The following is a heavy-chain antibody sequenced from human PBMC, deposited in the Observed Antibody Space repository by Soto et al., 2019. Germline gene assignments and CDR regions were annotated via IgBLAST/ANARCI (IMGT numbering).Heavy chain of an antibody. CDR1: RGSVSSQTHF. Sequence: QVHLQESGPGLLKPSETLSLTCTVTRGSVSSQTHFWTWIRQPPGKGREWIGYKYYSGISNYNPSLQSRVTISVDTSKNQFSFRLTSVTAADTDVYFCVREDMSGTYYFDDWGQGALVTVSS. CDR2: KYYSGIS. CDR3: VREDMSGTYYFDD. J-gene: IGHJ4*02. D-gene: IGHD1-26*01. V-gene: IGHV4-61*01.